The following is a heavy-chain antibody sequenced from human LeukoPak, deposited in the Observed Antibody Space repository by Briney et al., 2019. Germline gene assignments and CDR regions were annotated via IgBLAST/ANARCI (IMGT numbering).Heavy chain of an antibody. J-gene: IGHJ6*02. V-gene: IGHV4-34*01. CDR1: GGSFSGYY. D-gene: IGHD6-13*01. Sequence: SETLSLTCAVYGGSFSGYYWSWIRQPPGKGLEWIGEINHSGSTNYNPSLKSRVTISVDTSENQFSLKLSSVTAADTAVYYCARVRGQLRAYYYGMDVWGQGTTVTVSS. CDR3: ARVRGQLRAYYYGMDV. CDR2: INHSGST.